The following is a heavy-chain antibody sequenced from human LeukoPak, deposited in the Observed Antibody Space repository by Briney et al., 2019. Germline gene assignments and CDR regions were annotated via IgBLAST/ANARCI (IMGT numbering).Heavy chain of an antibody. V-gene: IGHV1-3*04. D-gene: IGHD3-3*01. J-gene: IGHJ4*02. CDR1: GYTFTSYG. CDR3: ASSFWSTYSIDY. Sequence: ASMKVSCKASGYTFTSYGMHWVRQAPGQRLEWMGWINIGSGNTKYSQKFQGRVTITRDTSASTAYMELSSLRSEDTAVYYCASSFWSTYSIDYWGQGTLVTVSS. CDR2: INIGSGNT.